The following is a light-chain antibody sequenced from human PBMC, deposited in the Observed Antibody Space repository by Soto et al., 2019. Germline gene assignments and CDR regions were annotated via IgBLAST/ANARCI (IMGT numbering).Light chain of an antibody. Sequence: DIQMTQSPSTLSASVGDRVTITCRASQSISSWLAWYQQKPGKAPKLLIYKASSLESGVPSRFSGSGSGTEFTLTISSLQPEDFATYYCQQLNSYPLVTFGPGTKVDIK. J-gene: IGKJ3*01. CDR3: QQLNSYPLVT. CDR1: QSISSW. V-gene: IGKV1-5*03. CDR2: KAS.